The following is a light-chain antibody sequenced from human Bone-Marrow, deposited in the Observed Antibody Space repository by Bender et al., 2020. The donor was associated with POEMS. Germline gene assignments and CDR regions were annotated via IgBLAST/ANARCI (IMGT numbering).Light chain of an antibody. Sequence: QSVLTQPPSASGTPGQSVTISCSGTSSNFGNNAANWYQHVPGTAPKLLIYSNNQRPSGVPDRFAASTSGTSASLAISGLHSDDEADYYCSSWDDSLYGWVFGGGTKLTVL. J-gene: IGLJ3*02. V-gene: IGLV1-44*01. CDR2: SNN. CDR3: SSWDDSLYGWV. CDR1: SSNFGNNA.